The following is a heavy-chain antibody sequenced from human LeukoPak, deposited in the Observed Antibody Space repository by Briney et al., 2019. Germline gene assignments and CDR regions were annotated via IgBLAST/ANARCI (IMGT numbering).Heavy chain of an antibody. D-gene: IGHD5-18*01. CDR1: GYTFTSYG. Sequence: GASVKVSCKASGYTFTSYGISWVRQAPGQGLEWMGWISAYNGNTNYAQKLQGRVTMTTDPSTSTAYMELRTLRSDDTAVYYCARGLIQGFYYYYYMDVWGKGTTVTVSS. CDR3: ARGLIQGFYYYYYMDV. V-gene: IGHV1-18*01. CDR2: ISAYNGNT. J-gene: IGHJ6*03.